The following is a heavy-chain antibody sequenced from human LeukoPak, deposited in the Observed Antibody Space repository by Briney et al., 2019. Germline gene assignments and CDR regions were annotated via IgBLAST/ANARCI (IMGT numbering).Heavy chain of an antibody. CDR3: ARSDDILTGSFDY. Sequence: SVKVSCKASGGTFSSYAISWVRQAPGQGLEWMGGIIPIFGTANYAQRFQGRVTITRNTSISTAYMELSSLRSEDTAVYYCARSDDILTGSFDYWGQGTLVTVSS. CDR2: IIPIFGTA. V-gene: IGHV1-69*05. J-gene: IGHJ4*02. CDR1: GGTFSSYA. D-gene: IGHD3-9*01.